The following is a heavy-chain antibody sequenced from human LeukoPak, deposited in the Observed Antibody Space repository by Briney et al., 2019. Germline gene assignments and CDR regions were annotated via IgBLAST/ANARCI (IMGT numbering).Heavy chain of an antibody. D-gene: IGHD3-16*01. CDR2: INPNSGGT. J-gene: IGHJ4*02. Sequence: ASVKVSCKASGYTFSNHNLHWVRQAPGQGLEWMGRINPNSGGTNYEQEFQGRVTMTRDTSISTAYMELSRLRSDDTAVYYCATLSEGDYFDYWGQGTLVTVSS. CDR3: ATLSEGDYFDY. CDR1: GYTFSNHN. V-gene: IGHV1-2*06.